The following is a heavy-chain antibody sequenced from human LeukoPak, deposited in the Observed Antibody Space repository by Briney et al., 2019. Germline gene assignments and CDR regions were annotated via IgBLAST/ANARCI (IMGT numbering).Heavy chain of an antibody. CDR2: ISGGRGST. CDR1: GFTFSSSA. J-gene: IGHJ5*02. V-gene: IGHV3-23*01. D-gene: IGHD3-10*01. CDR3: ARASRGNWFDP. Sequence: GGSLRLSCAASGFTFSSSAMSWVRQAPGKGLEWISGISGGRGSTYYADSVKGRFTISRDNSKNTLYLQMNSLRAEDTAVYYCARASRGNWFDPWGQGTLVTVSS.